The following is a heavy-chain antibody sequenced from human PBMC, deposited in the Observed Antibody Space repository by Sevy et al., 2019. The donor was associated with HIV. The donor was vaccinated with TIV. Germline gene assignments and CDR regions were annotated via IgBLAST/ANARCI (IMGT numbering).Heavy chain of an antibody. CDR3: AREVGIAAPRVYYGMDV. V-gene: IGHV3-7*01. J-gene: IGHJ6*02. Sequence: GGSLRLSCAASGFTFSSYWMSWVRQAPGKGLEWVANIKQDGSEKYYVDSVKGRFTISRDNAKSSLYLQMNSLRAEDTAVYYCAREVGIAAPRVYYGMDVWGQGTTVTVSS. CDR1: GFTFSSYW. CDR2: IKQDGSEK. D-gene: IGHD6-13*01.